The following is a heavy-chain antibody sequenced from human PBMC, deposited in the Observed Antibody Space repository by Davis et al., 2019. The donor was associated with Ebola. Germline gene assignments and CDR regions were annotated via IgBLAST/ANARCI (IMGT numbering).Heavy chain of an antibody. D-gene: IGHD4-23*01. CDR1: GFTFSSYW. CDR2: IKSDGSST. J-gene: IGHJ4*02. CDR3: ARGRYGGKGDY. Sequence: GESLKISCEVSGFTFSSYWMHWVRQAPGKGLVWVSRIKSDGSSTSYADSVKGRFTISRDNAKNTLYLQMNSLRAEDTAVYYCARGRYGGKGDYWGQGTLVTVSS. V-gene: IGHV3-74*01.